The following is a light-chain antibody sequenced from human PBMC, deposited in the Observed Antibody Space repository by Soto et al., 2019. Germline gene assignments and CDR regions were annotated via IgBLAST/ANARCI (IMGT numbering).Light chain of an antibody. J-gene: IGKJ1*01. V-gene: IGKV3-20*01. Sequence: EIVLTQSPGTLSLSPWERATLSCRTSQSVSSSYLAWYQQKPGQAPRLLIYGASSRATGIPDRFSGSGSGTDFTLTISRLEPEDFAVYYCQQYGRSWWTFGQGTKVEIK. CDR2: GAS. CDR3: QQYGRSWWT. CDR1: QSVSSSY.